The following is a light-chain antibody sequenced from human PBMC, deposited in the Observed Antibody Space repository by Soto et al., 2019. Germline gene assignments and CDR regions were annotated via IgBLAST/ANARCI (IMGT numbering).Light chain of an antibody. Sequence: EIVVTQSPATLSVSPGERATLSCRASQSVNTNFAWYQQKPGQAPRLLIYGASSRATGIPDRFSGSGSGTDFTLTISRLEPEDFAVYYCQQYGSSLWTFGQGTKVDI. V-gene: IGKV3-20*01. CDR1: QSVNTN. CDR3: QQYGSSLWT. J-gene: IGKJ1*01. CDR2: GAS.